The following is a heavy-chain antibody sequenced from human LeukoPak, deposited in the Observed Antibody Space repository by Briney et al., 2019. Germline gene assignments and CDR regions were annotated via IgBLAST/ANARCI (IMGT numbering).Heavy chain of an antibody. V-gene: IGHV3-21*01. Sequence: GGSLRLSCAASGFTFSSYSMNWVRQAPGKGLEWVSSISSSSSYIYYADSVKGRFTISRDNAKNSLYLQMNSLRAEDTAVYYCASGGAAGGYYYGSRFDYWGQGTLVTVSS. D-gene: IGHD3-10*01. CDR3: ASGGAAGGYYYGSRFDY. CDR1: GFTFSSYS. J-gene: IGHJ4*02. CDR2: ISSSSSYI.